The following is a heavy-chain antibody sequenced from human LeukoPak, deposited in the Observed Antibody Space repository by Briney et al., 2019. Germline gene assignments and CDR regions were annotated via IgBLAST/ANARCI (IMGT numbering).Heavy chain of an antibody. J-gene: IGHJ3*02. D-gene: IGHD3-3*01. Sequence: QSGGSLRLSCAASGFTFSSYAMSWVRQAPGKGLEWVSAISGSGGSTYYADSVKGRFTISRDNSKNTLYLQMNSLRAEDTAVYYCAKTYLYYDFWSGNAFDIWGQGTMVTVSS. CDR2: ISGSGGST. V-gene: IGHV3-23*01. CDR3: AKTYLYYDFWSGNAFDI. CDR1: GFTFSSYA.